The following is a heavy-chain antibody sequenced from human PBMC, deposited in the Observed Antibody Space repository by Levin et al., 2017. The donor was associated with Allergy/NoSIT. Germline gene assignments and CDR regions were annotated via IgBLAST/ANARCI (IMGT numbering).Heavy chain of an antibody. D-gene: IGHD6-13*01. CDR3: ARAGIPEAVQVGYFQD. J-gene: IGHJ1*01. CDR2: IWYDGSNK. V-gene: IGHV3-33*01. Sequence: PGGSLRLSCAASGFSFSSYAMHWVRQAPGKGLEWVAVIWYDGSNKRYADSVKGRFTISRDNSENTLYLQMNSLRVEDTAIYYCARAGIPEAVQVGYFQDWDQGTRVTVSS. CDR1: GFSFSSYA.